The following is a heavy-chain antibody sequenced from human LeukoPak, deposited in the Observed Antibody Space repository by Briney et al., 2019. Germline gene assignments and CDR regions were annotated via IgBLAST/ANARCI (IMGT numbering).Heavy chain of an antibody. J-gene: IGHJ5*02. CDR3: AREGTYYDFWSGYLETNWFDP. V-gene: IGHV1-69*13. D-gene: IGHD3-3*01. CDR1: GGTFSSYA. CDR2: IIPIFGTA. Sequence: VKVSCKASGGTFSSYAISWVRQAPGQGLEWMGGIIPIFGTANYAQKFQGRVTITADESTSTAYMELSSLRSEDTAVYYCAREGTYYDFWSGYLETNWFDPWGQGTLVTVSS.